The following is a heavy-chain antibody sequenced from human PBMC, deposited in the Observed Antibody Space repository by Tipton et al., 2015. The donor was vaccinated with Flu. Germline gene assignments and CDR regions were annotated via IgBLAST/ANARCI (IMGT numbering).Heavy chain of an antibody. D-gene: IGHD2-15*01. J-gene: IGHJ6*02. Sequence: SLRLSCAASGLTFSSYGMHWVRQAPGKGLEWVAFIRYDGSNKAHVDSVKGRFTISRDNSKNMLYLQMNSLTAEDTAMYYCAKDHDIVVVAAARDGMDVWGQGTMVIVSS. CDR3: AKDHDIVVVAAARDGMDV. CDR1: GLTFSSYG. CDR2: IRYDGSNK. V-gene: IGHV3-30*02.